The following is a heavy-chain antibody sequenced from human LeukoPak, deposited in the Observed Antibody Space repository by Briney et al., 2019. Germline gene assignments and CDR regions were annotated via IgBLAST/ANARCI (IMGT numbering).Heavy chain of an antibody. J-gene: IGHJ6*03. CDR2: ISSSSSYI. Sequence: GGSLRLSCAASGFTFSSYSMNWVRQAPGKGLEWVSSISSSSSYIYYADSVKGRFTISRDNAKNSLYLQMNSLRAEDTAVYYCARDMYVTMVRGAGAVYYYYMDVWGKGTTVTVSS. CDR1: GFTFSSYS. CDR3: ARDMYVTMVRGAGAVYYYYMDV. D-gene: IGHD3-10*01. V-gene: IGHV3-21*01.